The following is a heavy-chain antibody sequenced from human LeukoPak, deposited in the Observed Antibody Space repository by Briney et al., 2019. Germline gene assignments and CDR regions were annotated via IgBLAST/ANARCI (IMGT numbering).Heavy chain of an antibody. V-gene: IGHV1-2*02. D-gene: IGHD6-13*01. CDR1: GYTFTGHY. CDR2: INPKNAGT. J-gene: IGHJ4*02. Sequence: ASVEVSCKASGYTFTGHYIHWVRQAPGQGLEWMGWINPKNAGTNYAQRFQGRVTMTRDTSTGTAYMELSRLRSDDSAVYYCARTLYIAAAPGGFDCWGQGTLVTVSS. CDR3: ARTLYIAAAPGGFDC.